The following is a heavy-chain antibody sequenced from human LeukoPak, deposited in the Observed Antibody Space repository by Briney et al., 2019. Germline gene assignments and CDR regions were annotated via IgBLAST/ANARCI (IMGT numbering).Heavy chain of an antibody. CDR2: INPSGGST. D-gene: IGHD2-15*01. CDR3: ARANRDCSGGSCYRTFDY. CDR1: GYTFTSYY. Sequence: GASVKVSCKASGYTFTSYYMHWVRQAPGQGLEWMGIINPSGGSTSYAQKFQGRVTMTRDMSTSTVYMELSSLRSEDTAVYYCARANRDCSGGSCYRTFDYWGQGTLVTVSS. J-gene: IGHJ4*02. V-gene: IGHV1-46*01.